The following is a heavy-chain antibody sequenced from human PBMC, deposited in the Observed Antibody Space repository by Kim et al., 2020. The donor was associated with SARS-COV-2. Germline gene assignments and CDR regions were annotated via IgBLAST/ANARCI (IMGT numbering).Heavy chain of an antibody. CDR3: ARGWINMVRGVSPY. D-gene: IGHD3-10*01. J-gene: IGHJ4*02. Sequence: AASVKGRFTTSRDNAKISLDLQMNSMRAEGTAVYYCARGWINMVRGVSPYWGQGTLVTVSS. V-gene: IGHV3-11*06.